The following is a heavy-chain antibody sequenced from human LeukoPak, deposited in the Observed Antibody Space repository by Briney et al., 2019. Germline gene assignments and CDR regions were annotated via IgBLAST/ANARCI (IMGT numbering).Heavy chain of an antibody. J-gene: IGHJ4*02. CDR2: IYHSGST. D-gene: IGHD3-16*02. CDR3: ARGTRYNYVWGSYRRYYFDY. CDR1: GGSFSGYY. Sequence: SETLSLTCAVYGGSFSGYYWSWIRQPPGKGLEWIGEIYHSGSTNYNLSLKSRVTISVDTSKNQFSLKLSSVTAADTAVYYCARGTRYNYVWGSYRRYYFDYWGQGTLVTVSS. V-gene: IGHV4-34*01.